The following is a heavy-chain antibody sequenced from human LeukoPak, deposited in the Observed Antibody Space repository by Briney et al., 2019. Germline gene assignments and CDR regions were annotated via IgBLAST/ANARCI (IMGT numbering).Heavy chain of an antibody. J-gene: IGHJ3*02. V-gene: IGHV3-30*02. D-gene: IGHD3-3*01. CDR2: IRYDGSNK. CDR1: GFTFSSYG. Sequence: GGSLRLSCAASGFTFSSYGMHWVRQAPGKGLEWVAFIRYDGSNKYYADSVKGRFTISRDNSKNTLYLQINSLRAEDTAVYYCAKDRNPRGITIFGVATDAFDIWGQGTMVTVSS. CDR3: AKDRNPRGITIFGVATDAFDI.